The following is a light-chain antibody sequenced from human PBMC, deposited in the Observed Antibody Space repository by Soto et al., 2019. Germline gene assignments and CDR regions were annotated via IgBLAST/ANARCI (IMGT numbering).Light chain of an antibody. Sequence: EIVMTQSPATLSVSPVERATLSCMASQSVGSNFAWYQQKPGQAPRLLIYGASTRATGIPARFSGSVSGTEFTLTISSLQSEDFAVYYCHQYNSWPRTFGQGTKVDI. CDR2: GAS. CDR3: HQYNSWPRT. V-gene: IGKV3-15*01. CDR1: QSVGSN. J-gene: IGKJ1*01.